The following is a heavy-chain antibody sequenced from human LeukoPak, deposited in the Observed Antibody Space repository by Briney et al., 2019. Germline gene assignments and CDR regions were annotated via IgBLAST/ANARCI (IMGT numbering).Heavy chain of an antibody. CDR3: ARHLGYSSQFDP. J-gene: IGHJ5*02. V-gene: IGHV4-39*02. CDR1: GFSVTSSGYC. CDR2: ICYDGNT. Sequence: SETLPLTCTVSGFSVTSSGYCWGWIRQPPGKGLDWIGYICYDGNTSYNPSLKSRISFSLDTSNNHFSVKLSSVTAEDTAVYYCARHLGYSSQFDPWGQGALVTVSS. D-gene: IGHD5-18*01.